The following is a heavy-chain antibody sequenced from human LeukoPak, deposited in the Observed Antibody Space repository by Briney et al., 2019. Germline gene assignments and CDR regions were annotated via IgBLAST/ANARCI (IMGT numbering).Heavy chain of an antibody. D-gene: IGHD5-18*01. CDR2: VHYSGDT. CDR1: EGSVSSYY. CDR3: ARASAVAQVGGYSYHPLDD. Sequence: SETLSLTCTVSEGSVSSYYWNWIRQPPGKGLEFIGWVHYSGDTDYNPSLKSRVTISLDTSDNQFALKVKSVTAADTAVYYCARASAVAQVGGYSYHPLDDWGQGTTVTVSS. J-gene: IGHJ6*02. V-gene: IGHV4-59*08.